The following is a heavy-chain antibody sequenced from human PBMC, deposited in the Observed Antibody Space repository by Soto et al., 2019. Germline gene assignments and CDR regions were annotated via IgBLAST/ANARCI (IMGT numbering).Heavy chain of an antibody. V-gene: IGHV3-30*18. CDR1: GFTFSSYG. CDR3: AKDRDDVRAFDY. Sequence: QVQLVESGGGVVQPGRSLRLSCAASGFTFSSYGMHWVRQAPGKGLEWVAVISYDGSNKYYADSVKGRFTISRDNSKNTLYLHMNSLRAEDTAVYYCAKDRDDVRAFDYWGQGTLVTVSS. CDR2: ISYDGSNK. D-gene: IGHD1-26*01. J-gene: IGHJ4*02.